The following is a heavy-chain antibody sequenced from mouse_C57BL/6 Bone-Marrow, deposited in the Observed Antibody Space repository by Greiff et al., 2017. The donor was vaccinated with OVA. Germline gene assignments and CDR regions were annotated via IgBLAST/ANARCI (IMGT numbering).Heavy chain of an antibody. CDR3: ARQVRSYAMDY. V-gene: IGHV5-6*01. Sequence: EVMLVESGGDLVKPGGSLKLSCAASGFTFSSYGMSWVRQTPDKRLAWVATISSGGSYTYYPDSVKGRFTISRDNAKNTLYLQMSSLKSEDTAMYYCARQVRSYAMDYWGQGTSVTVSS. CDR2: ISSGGSYT. D-gene: IGHD1-1*01. CDR1: GFTFSSYG. J-gene: IGHJ4*01.